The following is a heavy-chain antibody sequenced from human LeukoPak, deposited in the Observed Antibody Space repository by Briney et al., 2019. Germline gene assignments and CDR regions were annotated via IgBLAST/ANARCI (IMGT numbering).Heavy chain of an antibody. D-gene: IGHD1-1*01. CDR3: AGQLGYYYFDY. CDR2: IYYSGST. J-gene: IGHJ4*02. Sequence: SETLSLTCTVSGGSISSGDYYWSWIRQPPGKGLEWIGYIYYSGSTYYNPSLKSRVTISVDTSKNQFSLKLSSVTAADTAVYYCAGQLGYYYFDYWGQGTLVTVSS. CDR1: GGSISSGDYY. V-gene: IGHV4-30-4*01.